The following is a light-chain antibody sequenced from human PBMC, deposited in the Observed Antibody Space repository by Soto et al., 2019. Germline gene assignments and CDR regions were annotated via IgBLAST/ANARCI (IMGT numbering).Light chain of an antibody. Sequence: EIVLTQSPGTLSLSPGEGATLSCRASQSVSSNYLALYQQKPGQAPRLLIYSASSRATGIPDRFSGSGSGTDFTLTISRLEPEDFAGYYGQQYGNSPYTFGQGTKLEIK. CDR2: SAS. CDR1: QSVSSNY. CDR3: QQYGNSPYT. V-gene: IGKV3-20*01. J-gene: IGKJ2*01.